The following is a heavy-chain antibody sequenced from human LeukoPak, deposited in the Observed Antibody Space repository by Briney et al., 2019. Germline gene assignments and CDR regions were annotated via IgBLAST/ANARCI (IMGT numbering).Heavy chain of an antibody. J-gene: IGHJ3*02. CDR2: ISSSGSTI. Sequence: PGGSLRLSCAASGFTFSSYEMNWVRQAPGKGLEWVSYISSSGSTIYYADSVKGRFTISRDNAKNSLYLQMNSLRAEDTAVYYCARDRGCTNGVCYTAFDIWGQGTMVTVSS. D-gene: IGHD2-8*01. CDR3: ARDRGCTNGVCYTAFDI. CDR1: GFTFSSYE. V-gene: IGHV3-48*03.